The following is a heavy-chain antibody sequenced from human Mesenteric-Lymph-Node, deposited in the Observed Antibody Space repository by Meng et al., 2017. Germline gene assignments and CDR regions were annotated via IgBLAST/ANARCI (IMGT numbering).Heavy chain of an antibody. V-gene: IGHV1-69*04. CDR1: GGTFSSYT. D-gene: IGHD3-10*01. CDR2: IIPILGIA. CDR3: ARDAGQGNYFDY. Sequence: SVKVSCKASGGTFSSYTSSWVRQAPGQGLEWMGRIIPILGIANYAQKFQGRVTITADKSTSTAYMELSSLRSEDTAVYYCARDAGQGNYFDYWGQGTLVTVSS. J-gene: IGHJ4*01.